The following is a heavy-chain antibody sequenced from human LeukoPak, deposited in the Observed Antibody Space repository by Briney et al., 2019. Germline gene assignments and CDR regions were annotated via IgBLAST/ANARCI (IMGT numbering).Heavy chain of an antibody. Sequence: GASVKVSCEASGYTFTSYTLGWVRHAPGQGLEWMAQVKPSVDNTGYAQKFQARVTICRDTCTSTVYMELRSMGDEDTAVYYCARVIGGVSYSDYWSQGSSVTV. D-gene: IGHD2-8*02. CDR3: ARVIGGVSYSDY. V-gene: IGHV1-46*01. CDR2: VKPSVDNT. CDR1: GYTFTSYT. J-gene: IGHJ4*02.